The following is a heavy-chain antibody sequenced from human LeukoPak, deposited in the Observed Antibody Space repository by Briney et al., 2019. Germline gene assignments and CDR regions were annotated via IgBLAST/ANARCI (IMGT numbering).Heavy chain of an antibody. Sequence: GGSLRLSCAASGFTFSSYVMHWVRQAPGKGLEWVAVISYDGSNKYYADSVKGRFTISRDNSKNTLYLQMNSLRAEDTAVYYCAKVLIMFGGVIEGAFDYWGQGTLVTVSS. CDR3: AKVLIMFGGVIEGAFDY. V-gene: IGHV3-30*04. CDR1: GFTFSSYV. D-gene: IGHD3-16*02. CDR2: ISYDGSNK. J-gene: IGHJ4*02.